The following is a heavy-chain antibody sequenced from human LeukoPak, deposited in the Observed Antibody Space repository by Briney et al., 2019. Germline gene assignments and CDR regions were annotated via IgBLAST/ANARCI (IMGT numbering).Heavy chain of an antibody. V-gene: IGHV3-23*01. Sequence: GGSLRLSCAASGFTFSSYAMSWVRQAPGKGLEWVSAISGSGGSTYYADSVKGRFTISRDNSKNTLYLQMNSLRAEDTAVYYCARDGDFWSGYYLLNWFDPWGQGTLVTVSS. CDR3: ARDGDFWSGYYLLNWFDP. CDR1: GFTFSSYA. CDR2: ISGSGGST. J-gene: IGHJ5*02. D-gene: IGHD3-3*01.